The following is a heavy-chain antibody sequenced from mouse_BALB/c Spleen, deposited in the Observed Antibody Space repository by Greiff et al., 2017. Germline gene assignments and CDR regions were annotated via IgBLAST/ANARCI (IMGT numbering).Heavy chain of an antibody. J-gene: IGHJ4*01. Sequence: VQLQQSGPELVKPGASVKMSCKASGYTFTSYVMHWVKQKPGQGLEWIGYINPYNDGTKYNEKFKGKATLTSDKSSSTAYMELSSLTSEDSAVYYCARRESWKITDYAMDYWGQGTSVTVSS. CDR3: ARRESWKITDYAMDY. D-gene: IGHD2-4*01. V-gene: IGHV1-14*01. CDR1: GYTFTSYV. CDR2: INPYNDGT.